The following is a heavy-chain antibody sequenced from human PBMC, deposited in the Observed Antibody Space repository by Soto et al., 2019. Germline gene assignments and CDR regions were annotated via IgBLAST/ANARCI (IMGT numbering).Heavy chain of an antibody. CDR2: ISYDGSNK. CDR1: GFTFSSYG. Sequence: LRLSCAASGFTFSSYGMHWVRQAPGKGLEWVAVISYDGSNKYYADSVKGRFTISRDNSKNTLYLQMNSLRAEDTAVYYCAKVAAGTIWFYFDYWGQGTLVTVSS. CDR3: AKVAAGTIWFYFDY. J-gene: IGHJ4*02. D-gene: IGHD1-1*01. V-gene: IGHV3-30*18.